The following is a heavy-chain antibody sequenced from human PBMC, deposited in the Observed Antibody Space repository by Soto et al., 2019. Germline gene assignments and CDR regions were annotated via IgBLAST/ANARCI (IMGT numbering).Heavy chain of an antibody. CDR1: GFTFSSYG. CDR3: ARDRGLIAVAGTFDI. J-gene: IGHJ3*02. V-gene: IGHV3-33*01. Sequence: QVQLVESGGGVVQPGRSLRLSCAASGFTFSSYGMHWVRQAPGTGLEWVAVIWNDGSNKYYADSVKGRFTISRDNSKNTLYLQMNSLRAEDTAVYYCARDRGLIAVAGTFDIWGQGTMVTVSS. CDR2: IWNDGSNK. D-gene: IGHD6-19*01.